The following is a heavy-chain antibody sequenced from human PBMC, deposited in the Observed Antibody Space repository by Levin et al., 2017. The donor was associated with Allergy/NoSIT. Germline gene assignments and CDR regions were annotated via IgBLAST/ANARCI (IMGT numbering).Heavy chain of an antibody. CDR3: ARDLAVAGRLGWFDP. CDR2: IKQDGSEK. V-gene: IGHV3-7*01. CDR1: GFTFSSYW. J-gene: IGHJ5*02. D-gene: IGHD6-19*01. Sequence: GGSLRLSCAASGFTFSSYWMSWVRQAPGKGLEWVANIKQDGSEKYYVDSVKGRFTISRDNAKNSLYLQMNSLRAEDTAVYYCARDLAVAGRLGWFDPWGQGTLVTVSS.